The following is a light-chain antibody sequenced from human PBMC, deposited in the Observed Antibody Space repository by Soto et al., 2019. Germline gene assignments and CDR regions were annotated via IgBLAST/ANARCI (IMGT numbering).Light chain of an antibody. V-gene: IGKV1-39*01. J-gene: IGKJ2*01. CDR1: QSISSY. Sequence: DIQMTQSPSALSASVGDRVTITCRASQSISSYLNWYQQKPGKAPKLLIYAASSLQSGVPSRFSGSGSGTDFTLTINSLQPEDFATYYCQQRNSYPRTLGQGTKVDI. CDR3: QQRNSYPRT. CDR2: AAS.